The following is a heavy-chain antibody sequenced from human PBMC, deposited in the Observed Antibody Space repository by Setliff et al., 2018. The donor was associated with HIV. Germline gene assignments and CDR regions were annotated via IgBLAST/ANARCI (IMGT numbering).Heavy chain of an antibody. V-gene: IGHV4-4*07. D-gene: IGHD6-19*01. CDR1: GGSISGFY. CDR3: ARASGIAVANFDY. CDR2: IYTSGST. J-gene: IGHJ4*02. Sequence: SETLSLTCPVSGGSISGFYWSWIRQPAGKGLEWIGHIYTSGSTNYNPSLKSRVTIPVDTSKNQFSLKLSSVTAADTAVYYCARASGIAVANFDYWGQGTLVTVSS.